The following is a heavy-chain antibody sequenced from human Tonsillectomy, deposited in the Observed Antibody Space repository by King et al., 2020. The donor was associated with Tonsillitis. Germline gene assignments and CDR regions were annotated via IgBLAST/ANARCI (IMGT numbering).Heavy chain of an antibody. CDR2: TYYRSKWYN. CDR3: ARGFGYDILTGYESRFDP. D-gene: IGHD3-9*01. V-gene: IGHV6-1*01. Sequence: HVQLQQSGPGLVKPSQTLSLTCAISGDSVSSNSAAWNWIRQSPSRGLEWLGRTYYRSKWYNDYAVSVKSRITINPDTSKNQFSLQLNSVTPEDTAVYYCARGFGYDILTGYESRFDPWGQGTLVTVSS. CDR1: GDSVSSNSAA. J-gene: IGHJ5*02.